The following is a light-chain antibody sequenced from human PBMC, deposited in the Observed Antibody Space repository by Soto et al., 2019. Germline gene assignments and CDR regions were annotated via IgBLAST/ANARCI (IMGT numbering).Light chain of an antibody. CDR1: QSLLYSNGYTY. Sequence: DIVMTQSPLSLPVTPGEPASISCRSSQSLLYSNGYTYLDWYLQKTGQSPQLLIYTGSNRASGVPERFSGSGSGTDFTLKISRVEAEDVGVYYCMQALQTPLTFGQGTRLEIK. J-gene: IGKJ5*01. CDR3: MQALQTPLT. V-gene: IGKV2-28*01. CDR2: TGS.